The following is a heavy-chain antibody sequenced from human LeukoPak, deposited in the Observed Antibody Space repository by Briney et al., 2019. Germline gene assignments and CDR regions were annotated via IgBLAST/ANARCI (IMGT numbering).Heavy chain of an antibody. Sequence: KSSETLSLTRAVYGGSFSGYYWSWIRQPPGKGLEWIGEINHSGSTNYNPSLKSRVTISVDTSKNQFSLKPSSVTAADTAVYYCARGGKAVAGTGRLYYYYGMDVWGQGTTVTVSS. D-gene: IGHD6-19*01. CDR2: INHSGST. J-gene: IGHJ6*02. V-gene: IGHV4-34*01. CDR3: ARGGKAVAGTGRLYYYYGMDV. CDR1: GGSFSGYY.